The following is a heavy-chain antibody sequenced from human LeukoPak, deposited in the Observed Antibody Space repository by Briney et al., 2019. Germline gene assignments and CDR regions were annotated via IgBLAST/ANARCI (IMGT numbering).Heavy chain of an antibody. CDR2: MNPNSGNT. CDR3: ARGLNGYLVDY. Sequence: ASVKVSCKASGYTVTSYDINWVRQATGQGLEWMGWMNPNSGNTGYAQKFQGRVTITRNTSISTAYMELRSLRSDDTAVYYCARGLNGYLVDYWGQGTLVTVSS. J-gene: IGHJ4*02. V-gene: IGHV1-8*03. CDR1: GYTVTSYD. D-gene: IGHD5-24*01.